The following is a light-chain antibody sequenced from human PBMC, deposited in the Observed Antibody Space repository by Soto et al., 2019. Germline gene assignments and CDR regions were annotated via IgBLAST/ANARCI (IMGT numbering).Light chain of an antibody. J-gene: IGLJ3*02. CDR2: INN. CDR1: SSNIGSNT. CDR3: AAWDDSLNGWV. V-gene: IGLV1-44*01. Sequence: QSVLTQPPSASRTPGQRVTISCSGSSSNIGSNTVNWYQQLPGTAPKLLIYINNQRPSGVPDRFSGSKSGTSASLAISGLQSEDEADYYCAAWDDSLNGWVFGGGTKLTVL.